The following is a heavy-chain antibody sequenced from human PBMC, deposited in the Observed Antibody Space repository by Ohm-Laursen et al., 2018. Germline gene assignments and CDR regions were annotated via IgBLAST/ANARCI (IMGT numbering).Heavy chain of an antibody. V-gene: IGHV3-30*18. CDR2: ISYDGSNK. CDR1: GFTFSSYG. J-gene: IGHJ6*02. CDR3: AKDRLLGIYCSSTSCPYYYYGMDV. D-gene: IGHD2-2*01. Sequence: SLRLSCSASGFTFSSYGMHWVRQAPGKGLEWVAVISYDGSNKYYADSVKGRFTISRDNSKNTLYLQMNSLRAEDTAVYYCAKDRLLGIYCSSTSCPYYYYGMDVWGQGTTVTVSS.